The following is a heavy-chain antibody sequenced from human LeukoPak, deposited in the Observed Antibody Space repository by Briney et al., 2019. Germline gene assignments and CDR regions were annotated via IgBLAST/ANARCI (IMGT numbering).Heavy chain of an antibody. V-gene: IGHV3-23*01. CDR1: GFTFSSYG. D-gene: IGHD6-13*01. CDR2: ISGSGGST. J-gene: IGHJ6*03. CDR3: ARLLGVIASTGAKSYSYYYMDV. Sequence: PGGTLRLSCAASGFTFSSYGMSWVRQAPGRGLEWVSAISGSGGSTYYADSVKGRFTISRDNSKNTLYLQTNSLRADDTAVYYCARLLGVIASTGAKSYSYYYMDVWGKGTTVTISS.